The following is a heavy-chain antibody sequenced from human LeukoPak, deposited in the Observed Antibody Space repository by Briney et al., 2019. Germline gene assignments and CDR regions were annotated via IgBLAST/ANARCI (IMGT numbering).Heavy chain of an antibody. J-gene: IGHJ6*03. Sequence: ASVKVSCKASGYTFTGYYMHWVRQAPGQGLEWMGWISAYNGNTNYAQKLQGRVTMTTDTSTSTAYMELRSLRSDDTAVYYCARDSYSSSWYPNYYYYYMDVWGKGTTVTVSS. CDR3: ARDSYSSSWYPNYYYYYMDV. CDR1: GYTFTGYY. V-gene: IGHV1-18*04. CDR2: ISAYNGNT. D-gene: IGHD6-13*01.